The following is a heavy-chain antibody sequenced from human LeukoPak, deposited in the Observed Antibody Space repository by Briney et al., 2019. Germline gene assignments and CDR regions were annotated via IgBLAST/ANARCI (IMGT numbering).Heavy chain of an antibody. CDR2: IYYSGST. CDR3: ARGLGYCSGGSCYSGYYYYYYMDV. CDR1: GGSISSYY. D-gene: IGHD2-15*01. J-gene: IGHJ6*03. V-gene: IGHV4-59*12. Sequence: SETLSLTCTVSGGSISSYYWSWIRQPPGKGLGWIGYIYYSGSTNYNPSLKSRVTISVDTSKNQFSLKLSSVTAADTAVYYCARGLGYCSGGSCYSGYYYYYYMDVWGKGTTVTVSS.